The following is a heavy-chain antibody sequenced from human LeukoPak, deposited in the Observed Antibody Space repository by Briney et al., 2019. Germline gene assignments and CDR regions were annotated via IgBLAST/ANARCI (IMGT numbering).Heavy chain of an antibody. CDR1: GFSFSTYA. D-gene: IGHD6-13*01. CDR3: AREFPYSSSWYVPAPPDV. CDR2: ISVTPTNT. J-gene: IGHJ6*04. Sequence: PGGSLRLSCAASGFSFSTYAMSWVRQAPGKGLEWVSVISVTPTNTNYVDSVKGRFTISRDNSKNSLYLQMNSLRAEDTAVYYCAREFPYSSSWYVPAPPDVWGKGTTVTVSS. V-gene: IGHV3-23*01.